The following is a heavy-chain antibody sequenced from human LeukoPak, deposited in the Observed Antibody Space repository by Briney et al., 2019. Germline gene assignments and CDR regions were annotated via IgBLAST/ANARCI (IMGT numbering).Heavy chain of an antibody. CDR2: ISAYNGNT. CDR1: GYTFTSYG. J-gene: IGHJ4*02. Sequence: APVKVSCKASGYTFTSYGISWVRQAPGQGLEWMGWISAYNGNTNYAQKLQGRVTMTTDTSTSTAYMELRSLRSDDTAVYYCARDSSDYYDSSGYYYYWGQGTLVTVSS. D-gene: IGHD3-22*01. CDR3: ARDSSDYYDSSGYYYY. V-gene: IGHV1-18*01.